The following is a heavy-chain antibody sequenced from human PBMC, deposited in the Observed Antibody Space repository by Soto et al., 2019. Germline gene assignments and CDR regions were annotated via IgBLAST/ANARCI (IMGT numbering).Heavy chain of an antibody. CDR1: GFTFSTYP. CDR2: ITTNGGST. D-gene: IGHD3-10*01. Sequence: GGSLRLSCSASGFTFSTYPMHWVRQAPGKGLEYVSAITTNGGSTYYADSVKGRFTISRDNSKNTPYLQMSSLRAEDPAVYYCVQDPEDRGVITPRYYFDYWGKGTLVTVSS. J-gene: IGHJ4*02. CDR3: VQDPEDRGVITPRYYFDY. V-gene: IGHV3-64D*06.